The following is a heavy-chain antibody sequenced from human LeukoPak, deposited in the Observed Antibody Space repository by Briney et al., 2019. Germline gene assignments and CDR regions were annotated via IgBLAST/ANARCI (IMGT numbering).Heavy chain of an antibody. CDR3: ARLSHGSGSYHNY. V-gene: IGHV1-8*01. CDR1: GYTFTSYD. CDR2: MDPNSGNT. D-gene: IGHD3-10*01. Sequence: ASVKVSCKASGYTFTSYDINWVRQATGQGLEGMGWMDPNSGNTGYAQKFQGRVTITRNTSISTAYMELSSLRSEDTAVYYCARLSHGSGSYHNYWGQGTLVTVSS. J-gene: IGHJ4*02.